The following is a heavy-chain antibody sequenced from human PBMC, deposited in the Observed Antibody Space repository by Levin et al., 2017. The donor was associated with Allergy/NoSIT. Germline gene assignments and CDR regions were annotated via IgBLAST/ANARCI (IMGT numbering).Heavy chain of an antibody. CDR3: ARGHSYDTSTYTLNAFDV. D-gene: IGHD3-16*01. Sequence: SETLSLTCAVSGGSISGRNWWTWVRQPPGKGLEWIGEIYHSGSTNYNPSLKSRVTIAVDKSKNQFSLNPGSVTAADTAVYYCARGHSYDTSTYTLNAFDVWGQGTMVTVSS. CDR1: GGSISGRNW. CDR2: IYHSGST. V-gene: IGHV4-4*02. J-gene: IGHJ3*01.